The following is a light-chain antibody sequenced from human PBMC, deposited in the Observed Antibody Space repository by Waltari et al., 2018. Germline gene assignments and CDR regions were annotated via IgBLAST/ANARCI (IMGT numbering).Light chain of an antibody. CDR2: GSS. J-gene: IGLJ3*02. V-gene: IGLV1-40*01. Sequence: QSVLTQPPSVSGAPGQRVTISCTGSGPTIRAGYDVHWYQQLPRAAPKLLIYGSSTRPLGVPDRFFGSTSGTSASLAITGLQAEDEADYYCQSYDTSLSVVFGGGTKLTVL. CDR3: QSYDTSLSVV. CDR1: GPTIRAGYD.